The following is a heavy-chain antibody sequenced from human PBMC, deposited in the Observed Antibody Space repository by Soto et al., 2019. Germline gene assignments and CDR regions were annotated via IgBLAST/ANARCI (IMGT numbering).Heavy chain of an antibody. CDR1: GYTFTSNA. J-gene: IGHJ4*02. V-gene: IGHV1-18*01. CDR2: ISAYNGNS. D-gene: IGHD6-13*01. Sequence: GVSAKVTCKASGYTFTSNASSWVQQAPGQGLEWMGWISAYNGNSNYAQKLQGRVTMTTDTSTSTAYMELRSLRSDDTAVYYCARDPPTIASAGREDYWGQGTLVTVSS. CDR3: ARDPPTIASAGREDY.